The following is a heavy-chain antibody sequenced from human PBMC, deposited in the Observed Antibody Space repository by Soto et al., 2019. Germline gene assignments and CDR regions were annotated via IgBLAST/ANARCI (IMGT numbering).Heavy chain of an antibody. CDR1: GGTFSSYT. V-gene: IGHV1-69*04. J-gene: IGHJ3*02. D-gene: IGHD5-12*01. Sequence: ASVKVSWKASGGTFSSYTISWVRQAPGQGLEWMGRIIPILGIANYAQKFQGRVTITADKSTSTAYMELSSLRSEDTAVYYCARDSGYADDDFDIWGQGTMVTV. CDR3: ARDSGYADDDFDI. CDR2: IIPILGIA.